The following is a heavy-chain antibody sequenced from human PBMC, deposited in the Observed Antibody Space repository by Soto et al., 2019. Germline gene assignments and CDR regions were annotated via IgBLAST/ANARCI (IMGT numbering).Heavy chain of an antibody. CDR1: GSTFSSYD. CDR3: VRGPSHGAFDI. J-gene: IGHJ3*02. Sequence: QVQLVESGGDVVQPGRSLRLSCAASGSTFSSYDIHWVRQAPGKGLEWVEHITPDGNRAYYADSVKGRFTVSRDNARNTVYLQVKSLRPEDTAVYHCVRGPSHGAFDIWGQGKLVTVSS. V-gene: IGHV3-30-3*01. CDR2: ITPDGNRA.